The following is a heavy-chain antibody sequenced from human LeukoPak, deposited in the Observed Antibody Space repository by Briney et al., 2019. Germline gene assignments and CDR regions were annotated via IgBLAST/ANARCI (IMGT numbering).Heavy chain of an antibody. CDR2: IAYDGSNT. CDR3: AKDIGILTTSLYNWFDP. J-gene: IGHJ5*02. V-gene: IGHV3-33*05. Sequence: GGSLRLSCTASGFTFSSYGMHWVRQAPGKGLEWVAVIAYDGSNTYYLDSVKGRFIIPRDNSRNTLYLQMNSLRVEDTAVYYCAKDIGILTTSLYNWFDPWGQGTLVTVSS. CDR1: GFTFSSYG. D-gene: IGHD2/OR15-2a*01.